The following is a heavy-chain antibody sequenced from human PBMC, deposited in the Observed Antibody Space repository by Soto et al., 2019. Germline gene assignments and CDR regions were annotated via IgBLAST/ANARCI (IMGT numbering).Heavy chain of an antibody. V-gene: IGHV4-4*02. J-gene: IGHJ4*02. CDR2: IYYSGGT. Sequence: QVQLQESGPGLVRPSGTLSLTCAVSGDSINSNYCWTWVRQPPGKGLEWIAEIYYSGGTSYNPSLKSRVTISMDKSKNQFSLNLTSVTAADTAMYYCARDPGWGLGFWGQGTLVTVSS. D-gene: IGHD6-19*01. CDR3: ARDPGWGLGF. CDR1: GDSINSNYC.